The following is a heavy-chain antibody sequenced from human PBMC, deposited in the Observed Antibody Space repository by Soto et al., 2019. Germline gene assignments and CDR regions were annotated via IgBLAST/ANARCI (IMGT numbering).Heavy chain of an antibody. J-gene: IGHJ6*02. D-gene: IGHD1-1*01. V-gene: IGHV3-15*01. Sequence: PGGSLRLSCAASKFTFRDAWMSWVRQAPGKGLEWVGRIKSKANGETIDYAAPVKGRFTISRDDSKDMVFLQMNSLKNEDTAVYWCADLDGSFFGIDLWGQGTTVTVSS. CDR3: ADLDGSFFGIDL. CDR2: IKSKANGETI. CDR1: KFTFRDAW.